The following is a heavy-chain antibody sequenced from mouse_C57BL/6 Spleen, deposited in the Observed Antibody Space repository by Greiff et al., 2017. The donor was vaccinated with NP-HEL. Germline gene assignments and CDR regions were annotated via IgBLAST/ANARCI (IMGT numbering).Heavy chain of an antibody. D-gene: IGHD1-1*01. Sequence: EVQLQQSGPELVKPGASVKIPCKASGYTFTDYNMDWVKQSHGKSLEWIGDINPNNGGTIYNQKFKGKATLTVDKSSSTAYMELRSLTSEDTAVYYCATRHYGSSYGVFAYWGQGTLVTVSA. CDR2: INPNNGGT. CDR3: ATRHYGSSYGVFAY. CDR1: GYTFTDYN. V-gene: IGHV1-18*01. J-gene: IGHJ3*01.